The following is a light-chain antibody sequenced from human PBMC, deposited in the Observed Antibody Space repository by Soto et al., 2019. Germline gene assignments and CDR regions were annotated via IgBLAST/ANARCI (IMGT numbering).Light chain of an antibody. CDR3: SSYTSSSTLYV. V-gene: IGLV2-14*01. Sequence: QSVLTQPASVSGSPGQSITISCSGTSSDVGSYSHVAWYQQFPGKTPKLIIYEVTYRPSGVSHRFSASKSGNTASLTISGLQAEDEADYYCSSYTSSSTLYVFGSGTKVTVL. CDR2: EVT. J-gene: IGLJ1*01. CDR1: SSDVGSYSH.